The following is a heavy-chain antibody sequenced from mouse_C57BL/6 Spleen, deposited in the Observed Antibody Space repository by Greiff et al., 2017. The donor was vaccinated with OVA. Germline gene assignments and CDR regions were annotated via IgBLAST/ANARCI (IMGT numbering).Heavy chain of an antibody. V-gene: IGHV1-82*01. CDR2: IYPGDGDT. CDR3: ARGGMGSNPAWFAY. CDR1: GYAFSSSW. Sequence: QVQLQQSGPELVKPGASVKISCKASGYAFSSSWMNWVKQRPGKGLEWIGRIYPGDGDTNYNGKFKGKATLTADKSSSTAYMQLSSLTSEDSAVYCCARGGMGSNPAWFAYWGQGTLVTVSA. J-gene: IGHJ3*01. D-gene: IGHD1-1*01.